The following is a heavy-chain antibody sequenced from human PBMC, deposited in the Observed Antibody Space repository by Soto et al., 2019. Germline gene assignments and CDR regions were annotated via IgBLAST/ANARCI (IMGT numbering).Heavy chain of an antibody. J-gene: IGHJ6*02. CDR2: INAGNGNT. CDR3: ARDTVGGNYYGMDV. V-gene: IGHV1-3*01. CDR1: GYTFTSYA. Sequence: ASVKVSCKASGYTFTSYAMHWVRQAPGQRLEWMGWINAGNGNTKYSQKFQGRVTITRDTSASTAYMELSSLRSEDTAVYYCARDTVGGNYYGMDVWGQGTTVTVS. D-gene: IGHD3-16*01.